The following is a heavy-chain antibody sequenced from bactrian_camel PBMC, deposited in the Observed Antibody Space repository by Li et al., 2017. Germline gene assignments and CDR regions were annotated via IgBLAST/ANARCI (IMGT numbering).Heavy chain of an antibody. CDR1: GHMLAHYC. CDR2: IYVGGGNT. D-gene: IGHD7*01. Sequence: HVQLVESGGDSVQAGGSLRLSCVVASGHMLAHYCVGWFRQAPGKEREGVAVIYVGGGNTYYADSVKGRFTISKDNAKNVRYLQMNDLKPEDTGVYYCAADTEGDWGLVGSDFRYWGRGTQVTVS. V-gene: IGHV3S1*01. CDR3: AADTEGDWGLVGSDFRY. J-gene: IGHJ6*01.